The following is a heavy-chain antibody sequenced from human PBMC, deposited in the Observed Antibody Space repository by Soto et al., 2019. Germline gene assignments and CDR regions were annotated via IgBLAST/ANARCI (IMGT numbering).Heavy chain of an antibody. V-gene: IGHV1-2*02. CDR2: ITPNSGNT. J-gene: IGHJ4*02. Sequence: XSVKVSCKASVYSFTSQFIHWVRQAPGQGLEWMGWITPNSGNTHLAQKFQGRVSLTRDTAVSTAYMELSSLTSDDTAVYYCARRGYTYGFDYWGQGTLVTVSS. D-gene: IGHD5-18*01. CDR1: VYSFTSQF. CDR3: ARRGYTYGFDY.